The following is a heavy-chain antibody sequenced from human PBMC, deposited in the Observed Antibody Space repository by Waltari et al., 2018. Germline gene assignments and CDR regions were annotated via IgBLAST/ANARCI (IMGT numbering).Heavy chain of an antibody. D-gene: IGHD6-13*01. CDR1: GVSDDRAYV. CDR2: IFHTGFT. J-gene: IGHJ4*02. V-gene: IGHV4-38-2*01. CDR3: ARAPGVAAASYFDY. Sequence: VQLRESGPGLVQPSETLSITCDACGVSDDRAYVWGCIRQPTGPGLEWIGTIFHTGFTHYDPCLRGRVTMSVDTSKNLFSLNLSSGTAAATALYYCARAPGVAAASYFDYWGQGILVTVSS.